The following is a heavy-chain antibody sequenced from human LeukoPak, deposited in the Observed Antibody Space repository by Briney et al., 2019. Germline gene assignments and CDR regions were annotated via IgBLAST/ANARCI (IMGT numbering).Heavy chain of an antibody. V-gene: IGHV3-30*04. Sequence: PGGSLRLSCAASGFTFSSYAMHWVRQAPGKGLEWVAVISYDGNNKYYADSVKGRFTISRDNSKNTLYLQMNSLTDEDTAVYYCAKVRWDNSGWYYLDNWGQGTLVTVSS. J-gene: IGHJ4*02. CDR2: ISYDGNNK. D-gene: IGHD6-19*01. CDR3: AKVRWDNSGWYYLDN. CDR1: GFTFSSYA.